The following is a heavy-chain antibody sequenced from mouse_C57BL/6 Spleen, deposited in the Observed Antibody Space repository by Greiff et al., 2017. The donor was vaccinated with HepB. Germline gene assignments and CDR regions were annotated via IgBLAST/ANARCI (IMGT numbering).Heavy chain of an antibody. V-gene: IGHV1-80*01. CDR3: ARGGLRRGAMDY. D-gene: IGHD2-4*01. CDR1: GYAFSSYW. J-gene: IGHJ4*01. CDR2: IYPGDGDT. Sequence: QVQLQQSGAELVKPGASVKISCKASGYAFSSYWMNWVKQRPGKGLEWIGQIYPGDGDTNYNGKFKGKATLTADKPSSTAYMQLSSLTSEDSAVYFCARGGLRRGAMDYWGQGTSVTVSS.